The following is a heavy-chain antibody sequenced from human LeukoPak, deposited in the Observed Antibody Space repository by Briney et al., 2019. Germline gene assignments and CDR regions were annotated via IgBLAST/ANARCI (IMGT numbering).Heavy chain of an antibody. J-gene: IGHJ3*02. D-gene: IGHD2-15*01. CDR1: GFTFNSYW. Sequence: GGSLRLSCAASGFTFNSYWFHWVRQPPGKGLVWVSRIGNDDSDTIYADSVKGRFTISRDNAKSTLYLQMNSLRADDTAVYYCARGGYDHAFDIWGQGTMVTVSS. CDR2: IGNDDSDT. V-gene: IGHV3-74*01. CDR3: ARGGYDHAFDI.